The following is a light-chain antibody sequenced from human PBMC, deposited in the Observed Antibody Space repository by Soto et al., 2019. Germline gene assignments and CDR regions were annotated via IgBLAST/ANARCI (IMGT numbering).Light chain of an antibody. Sequence: QSVLTQPASVSGSPGQSITISCTGTSSDIGAYNYVSWYQQHPGRAPKLMISNVSNRPSGVSNRFSGSKSGNTASLTISGLQTEDEADYFCSSYSGTSALYVFGAGTKATVL. CDR3: SSYSGTSALYV. CDR1: SSDIGAYNY. J-gene: IGLJ1*01. V-gene: IGLV2-14*03. CDR2: NVS.